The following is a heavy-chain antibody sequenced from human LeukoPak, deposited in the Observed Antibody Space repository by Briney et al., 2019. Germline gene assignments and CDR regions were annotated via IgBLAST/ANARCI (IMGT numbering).Heavy chain of an antibody. J-gene: IGHJ4*02. CDR3: ARGRYLLGLDY. D-gene: IGHD1-20*01. CDR1: GGSFSGYY. Sequence: SETLSLTCAVYGGSFSGYYWSWIRLPPGKGLEWIGEINHSGSTNYNPSLKSRVTISLDTSKNQFSLRLSSVTAADTAVYYCARGRYLLGLDYWGQGTLVTVS. V-gene: IGHV4-34*01. CDR2: INHSGST.